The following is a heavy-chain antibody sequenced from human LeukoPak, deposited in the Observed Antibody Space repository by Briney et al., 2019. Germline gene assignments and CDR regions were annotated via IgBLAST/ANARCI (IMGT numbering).Heavy chain of an antibody. CDR1: GFTFSGYA. J-gene: IGHJ4*02. CDR2: ISANSLHI. D-gene: IGHD3-10*01. Sequence: GGSLRLSCAGSGFTFSGYAMNWVRQAPGKGLEWVSSISANSLHIFYADSVKGRFTISRDNAKNSLYLQMSNLRVEDTAVYYCVGPDSQFDCWGQGTLVTVSS. V-gene: IGHV3-21*01. CDR3: VGPDSQFDC.